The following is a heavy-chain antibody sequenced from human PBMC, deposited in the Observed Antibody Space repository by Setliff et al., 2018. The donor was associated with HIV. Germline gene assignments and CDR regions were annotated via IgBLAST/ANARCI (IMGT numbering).Heavy chain of an antibody. CDR1: GYTFTSYG. Sequence: ASVKVSCKPSGYTFTSYGLSWVRQAPGQGLEWMGWISTYSDEASYAENLQGRVTMTRDTSISTAYMELSSLRSDDTAVYYCARDLITMVRGVSYYYYYGMDVWGQGTTVTVSS. D-gene: IGHD3-10*01. CDR2: ISTYSDEA. J-gene: IGHJ6*02. V-gene: IGHV1-18*01. CDR3: ARDLITMVRGVSYYYYYGMDV.